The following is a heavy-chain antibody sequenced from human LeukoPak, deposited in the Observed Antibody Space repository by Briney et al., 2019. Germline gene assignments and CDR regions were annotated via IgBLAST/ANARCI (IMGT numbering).Heavy chain of an antibody. J-gene: IGHJ2*01. CDR1: GYIFTSSD. Sequence: GSVKVSCKASGYIFTSSDINWFRQAPGQGPEWVGWINPNSGKTGSAQKFQGRVTISRDTSISTAYMELSSLRSEDTAVYYCARHKVAYFDLWGRGTLVTVSS. D-gene: IGHD5-12*01. CDR3: ARHKVAYFDL. V-gene: IGHV1-8*03. CDR2: INPNSGKT.